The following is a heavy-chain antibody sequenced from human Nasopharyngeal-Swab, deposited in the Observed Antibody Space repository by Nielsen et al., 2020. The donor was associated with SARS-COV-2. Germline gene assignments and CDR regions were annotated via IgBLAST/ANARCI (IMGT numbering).Heavy chain of an antibody. Sequence: GESLKISYAASGFTFSGSAMHWVRQASGKGLEWVGRIRSKANSYATAYAASVKGRFTTSRDDSKNTAYLQMNSLKTEDTAVYYCTRLSLGGDYWGQGTLVTVSS. CDR3: TRLSLGGDY. CDR1: GFTFSGSA. J-gene: IGHJ4*02. CDR2: IRSKANSYAT. V-gene: IGHV3-73*01. D-gene: IGHD3-16*01.